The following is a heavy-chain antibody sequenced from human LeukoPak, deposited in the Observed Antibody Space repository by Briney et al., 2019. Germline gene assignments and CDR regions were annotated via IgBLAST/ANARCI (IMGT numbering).Heavy chain of an antibody. Sequence: SETLSLTCTVSGGSISSYYWSWIRQPPGKGLEWIGYIYYSGSTNYNPSLKSRVTISVDTSKNQFSLRLSSVTAADTAVYYCARHSRGYSGYDTGYYFDYWGQRTLVTVSS. V-gene: IGHV4-59*08. CDR1: GGSISSYY. J-gene: IGHJ4*02. CDR2: IYYSGST. D-gene: IGHD5-12*01. CDR3: ARHSRGYSGYDTGYYFDY.